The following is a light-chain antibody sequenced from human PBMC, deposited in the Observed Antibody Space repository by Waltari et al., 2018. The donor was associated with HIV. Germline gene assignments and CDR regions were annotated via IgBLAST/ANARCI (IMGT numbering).Light chain of an antibody. Sequence: EVVLTQSPATLSLSPGETATLSCTASQNCGRFLAWYQKKPGQAPRLLIPDASNRAPGVPARFSALAAGTDFTLTISSLEPEDFAVYYCQQRSNWPPITFGQGTRLEIK. V-gene: IGKV3-11*01. CDR2: DAS. CDR3: QQRSNWPPIT. J-gene: IGKJ5*01. CDR1: QNCGRF.